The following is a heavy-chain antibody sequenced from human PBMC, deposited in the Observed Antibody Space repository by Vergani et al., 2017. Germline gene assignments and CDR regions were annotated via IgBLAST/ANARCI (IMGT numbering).Heavy chain of an antibody. J-gene: IGHJ6*02. Sequence: QLQLQESGPGLVKPSETLSLTCTVSGGSISSRSYYWGWIRQPPGKGLEWIGSIYYSGSTYYNPSLKSRVTISVDTSKNQFSLKLSSVTAADTAVYYCARQTTYYDFWSGYFFPRGCYGMDVWGQGTTVTVSS. D-gene: IGHD3-3*01. CDR1: GGSISSRSYY. CDR2: IYYSGST. CDR3: ARQTTYYDFWSGYFFPRGCYGMDV. V-gene: IGHV4-39*01.